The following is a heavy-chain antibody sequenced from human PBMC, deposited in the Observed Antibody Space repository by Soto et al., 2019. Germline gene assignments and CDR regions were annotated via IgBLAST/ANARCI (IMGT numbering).Heavy chain of an antibody. Sequence: QVQLVESGGGVVQPGTSLRLSCAASGFTFSHYGIHWVRQAPGKGLEWVAVTWSGVRGEYYADSVRGRFTISRDNSKTTVYLQMNSLRVEDTAVYYCAKDDDTSSHYSLLDFRGQGTLVTVSS. CDR3: AKDDDTSSHYSLLDF. CDR2: TWSGVRGE. V-gene: IGHV3-33*06. J-gene: IGHJ4*02. D-gene: IGHD3-22*01. CDR1: GFTFSHYG.